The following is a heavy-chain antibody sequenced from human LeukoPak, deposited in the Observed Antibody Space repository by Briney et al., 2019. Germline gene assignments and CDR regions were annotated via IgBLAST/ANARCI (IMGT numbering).Heavy chain of an antibody. D-gene: IGHD2-21*02. CDR2: INSSGSTK. CDR1: GFTFSDYY. CDR3: ARDSTAVGAFAP. Sequence: PGGSLRLSCAASGFTFSDYYMSWIRQAPGKGLEWVSYINSSGSTKYYADCVKGRFTVSRDNAKNSLDLQMNSLRADDTAVYYCARDSTAVGAFAPWGQGALVTVSS. J-gene: IGHJ5*02. V-gene: IGHV3-11*01.